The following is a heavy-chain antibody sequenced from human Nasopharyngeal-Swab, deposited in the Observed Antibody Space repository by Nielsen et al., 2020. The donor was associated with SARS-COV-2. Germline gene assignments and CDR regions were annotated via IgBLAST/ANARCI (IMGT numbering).Heavy chain of an antibody. D-gene: IGHD5-12*01. J-gene: IGHJ4*02. CDR2: ITSGNSV. V-gene: IGHV3-48*04. CDR1: GFTFSPYT. Sequence: GGSLRLSCATSGFTFSPYTMTWVRQAPGKGLQWISYITSGNSVQYADSVRGRFPISRDNAKNSLYLQMNSLTAEDTGVYYCARERGGGYGDYWGQGTLVTVSS. CDR3: ARERGGGYGDY.